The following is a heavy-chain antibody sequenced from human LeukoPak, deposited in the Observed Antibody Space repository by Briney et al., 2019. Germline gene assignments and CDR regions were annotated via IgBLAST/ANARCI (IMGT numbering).Heavy chain of an antibody. CDR2: IIPIFGTA. CDR1: GGTFSSYA. CDR3: ARDKAASYYYYYGMDV. J-gene: IGHJ6*02. Sequence: SVNVSCKASGGTFSSYAISWVRQAPGQGLEWMGGIIPIFGTANYAQKFQGRVTITADESTSTAYMELSSLRSEDTAVYYCARDKAASYYYYYGMDVWGQGTTVTVSS. D-gene: IGHD2-15*01. V-gene: IGHV1-69*13.